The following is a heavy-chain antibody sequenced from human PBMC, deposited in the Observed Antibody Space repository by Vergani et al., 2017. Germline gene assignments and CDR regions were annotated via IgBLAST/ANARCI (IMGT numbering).Heavy chain of an antibody. V-gene: IGHV3-7*01. CDR3: ARTGFVLMVYAIDSFDY. D-gene: IGHD2-8*01. CDR2: IKQDGSEK. CDR1: GFTFSSYW. Sequence: EVQLVESGGGLVQPGGSLRLSCAASGFTFSSYWMSWVRQAPGKGLEWVANIKQDGSEKYYVDSVKGRFTISRDNAKNLLYLQMNSLRAEDTAVYYCARTGFVLMVYAIDSFDYWGQGTLVTVSS. J-gene: IGHJ4*02.